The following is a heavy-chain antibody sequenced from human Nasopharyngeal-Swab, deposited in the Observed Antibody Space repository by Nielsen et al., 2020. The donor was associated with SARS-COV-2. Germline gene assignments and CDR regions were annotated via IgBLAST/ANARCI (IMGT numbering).Heavy chain of an antibody. J-gene: IGHJ4*02. V-gene: IGHV3-74*01. CDR1: GFILSNYW. Sequence: GESLKISCAGSGFILSNYWMHWVRQAPGKGLVWVSRIRGDGSDPSYADSVKGRFTISKDNAKNTMYLQMNSLRADDTAMYFCARDRSGETGTVGADWGQGTLVTVSS. CDR3: ARDRSGETGTVGAD. CDR2: IRGDGSDP. D-gene: IGHD1-7*01.